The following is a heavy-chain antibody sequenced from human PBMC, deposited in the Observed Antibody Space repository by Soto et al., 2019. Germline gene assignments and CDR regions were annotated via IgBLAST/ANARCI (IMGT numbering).Heavy chain of an antibody. J-gene: IGHJ4*02. CDR2: ISYDGSNK. D-gene: IGHD6-19*01. Sequence: GGSLRLSCAASGFTCSNYGMHWVRQAPGKGLEWVAVISYDGSNKYYADSVKGRFTISRDNSKNTLYLQMNSLRAEDTAVYYCAKGRTITVAGPESEYWGQGTLVTVSS. CDR1: GFTCSNYG. CDR3: AKGRTITVAGPESEY. V-gene: IGHV3-30*18.